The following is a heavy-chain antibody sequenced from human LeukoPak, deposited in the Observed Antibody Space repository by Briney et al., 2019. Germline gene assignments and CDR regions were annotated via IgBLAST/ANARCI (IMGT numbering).Heavy chain of an antibody. CDR3: ARDGAIRYFDWSDLVDWFDP. J-gene: IGHJ5*02. Sequence: SETLSLTCTVSGGSISSYYWSWIRQPAGKGLEWIGRIYTSGSTNYNPSLKSRVTMSVDTSKNQFSLKLSSVTAADTAVHYCARDGAIRYFDWSDLVDWFDPWGQGTLVTVSS. CDR2: IYTSGST. V-gene: IGHV4-4*07. CDR1: GGSISSYY. D-gene: IGHD3-9*01.